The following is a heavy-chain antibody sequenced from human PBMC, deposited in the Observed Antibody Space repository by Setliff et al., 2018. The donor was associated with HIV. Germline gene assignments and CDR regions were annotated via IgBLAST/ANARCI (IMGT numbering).Heavy chain of an antibody. J-gene: IGHJ6*01. CDR1: GYTFTSYD. CDR2: ISAYNGNT. Sequence: ASVKVSCKASGYTFTSYDISWVRQAPGQGLEWMGWISAYNGNTNYAQKLQGRVXMTTDTSTSTAYMELRSLRSDDTAVYYCAREIGDYYDSSGYYPPTDYYYGMDVWGXGTTVTVSS. CDR3: AREIGDYYDSSGYYPPTDYYYGMDV. V-gene: IGHV1-18*01. D-gene: IGHD3-22*01.